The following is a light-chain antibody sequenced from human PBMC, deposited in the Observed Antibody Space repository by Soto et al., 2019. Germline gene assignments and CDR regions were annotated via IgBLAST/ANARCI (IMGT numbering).Light chain of an antibody. Sequence: EIVLTQSPATLSLSPGERTTLSCRASQSVNTYFAWYQQKLGQPPRLLIYVVSNRATGIPARFSGSGSGTDFTLTISSLEPEDFAVYYCQQRSNWPLTFGQGTKVDIK. J-gene: IGKJ1*01. V-gene: IGKV3-11*01. CDR3: QQRSNWPLT. CDR2: VVS. CDR1: QSVNTY.